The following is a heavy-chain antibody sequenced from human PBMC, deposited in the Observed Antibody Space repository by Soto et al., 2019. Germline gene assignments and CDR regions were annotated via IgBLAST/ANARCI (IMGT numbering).Heavy chain of an antibody. CDR2: FDPEDGKT. Sequence: ASVKVSCKVSGHSLTEFSMHWVRQAPGKGLEWMGGFDPEDGKTIYAKKFQGRVTMTEDTSTDTAYMELSSLRSDDTAVYYCARDFRFWSGYYTSYFDYWGQGTLVTVSS. J-gene: IGHJ4*02. D-gene: IGHD3-3*01. CDR1: GHSLTEFS. CDR3: ARDFRFWSGYYTSYFDY. V-gene: IGHV1-24*01.